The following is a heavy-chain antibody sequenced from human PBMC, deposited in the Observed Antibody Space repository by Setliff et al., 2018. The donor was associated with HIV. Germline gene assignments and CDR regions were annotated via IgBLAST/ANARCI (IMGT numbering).Heavy chain of an antibody. V-gene: IGHV3-7*01. CDR3: ARERASVRDTIFGGAQYYYYMDV. CDR1: GFTFSDYW. D-gene: IGHD3-3*01. J-gene: IGHJ6*03. CDR2: IKEGGSEK. Sequence: GGSLRLSCAASGFTFSDYWMSWVRQAPGKGLEWVASIKEGGSEKYYVASVKGRFTMSRDNAKNSLYLQMNSLRADDTAVYYCARERASVRDTIFGGAQYYYYMDVWGKGTTVTVSS.